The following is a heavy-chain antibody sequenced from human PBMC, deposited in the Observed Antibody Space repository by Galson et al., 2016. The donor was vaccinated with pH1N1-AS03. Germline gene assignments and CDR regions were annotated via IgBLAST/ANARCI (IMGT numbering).Heavy chain of an antibody. CDR2: TSSSGGST. CDR1: GFTFTDFA. CDR3: AKDWNDYQLHYFSGSDV. D-gene: IGHD1-1*01. V-gene: IGHV3-23*01. Sequence: LRLSCATSGFTFTDFAVSWVRQAPGRGLEWVSATSSSGGSTYYAESVKGRFTISRDYSKNTVDLQMNSLRAEDTAVYYCAKDWNDYQLHYFSGSDVWGQGTTVIVSS. J-gene: IGHJ6*02.